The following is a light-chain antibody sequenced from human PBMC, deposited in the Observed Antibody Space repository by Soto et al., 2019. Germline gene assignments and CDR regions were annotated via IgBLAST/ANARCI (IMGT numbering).Light chain of an antibody. CDR2: GAS. V-gene: IGKV3-20*01. CDR3: QQYANSPPT. Sequence: EIVLTQSPGTLSLSPGERATLSCRPSQSVSSRYLAWYQQKPGQAPRLLIYGASSRATGIPDRFSGSGSGTDFTLTISRLEPEDFAVYYCQQYANSPPTFGQGTKVEIK. J-gene: IGKJ1*01. CDR1: QSVSSRY.